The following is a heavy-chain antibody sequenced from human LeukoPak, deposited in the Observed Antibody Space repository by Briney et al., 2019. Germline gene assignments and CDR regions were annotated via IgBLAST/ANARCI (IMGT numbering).Heavy chain of an antibody. D-gene: IGHD3-10*01. V-gene: IGHV3-30*02. CDR1: GFIFSNYG. Sequence: GGSLRLSCAASGFIFSNYGMHWVRQAPGKGLEWVAFIENDGSNKYYADSVKGRFTISRDNSKNTLYLQMNSLRAEDTAVYYCAKGRFGELLDYWGQGTLVTVSS. J-gene: IGHJ4*02. CDR2: IENDGSNK. CDR3: AKGRFGELLDY.